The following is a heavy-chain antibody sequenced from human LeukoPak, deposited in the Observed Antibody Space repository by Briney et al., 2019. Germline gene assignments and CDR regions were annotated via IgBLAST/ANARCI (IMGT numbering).Heavy chain of an antibody. Sequence: SETLSLTCTVSGDSLNSGGFYWSWIRQPPGKGLQWIGNIYHGQITSFNPSFKGRVAISVDRSQNQFSLRMNSVTAADSAVYYCAREGLQYHFDFWSQGTLVTVSS. D-gene: IGHD2-2*01. CDR1: GDSLNSGGFY. V-gene: IGHV4-30-2*01. CDR2: IYHGQIT. CDR3: AREGLQYHFDF. J-gene: IGHJ4*02.